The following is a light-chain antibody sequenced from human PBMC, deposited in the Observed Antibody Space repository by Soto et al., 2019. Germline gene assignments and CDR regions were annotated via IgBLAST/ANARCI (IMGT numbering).Light chain of an antibody. CDR3: KSYAGSNTYV. CDR1: KNDVGFYDF. CDR2: EVV. V-gene: IGLV2-8*01. J-gene: IGLJ1*01. Sequence: QSVLTQPPSASGSPGQSVTISCTGTKNDVGFYDFVSWYQHHPGKAPRLIIYEVVQRPSGVPDRFSGSKSGNTASLTVSGLQAADEADYFCKSYAGSNTYVFASGTKVTVL.